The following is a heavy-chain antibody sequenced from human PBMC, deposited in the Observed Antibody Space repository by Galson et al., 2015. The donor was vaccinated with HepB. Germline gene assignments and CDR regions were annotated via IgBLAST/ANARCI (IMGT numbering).Heavy chain of an antibody. D-gene: IGHD5-18*01. CDR3: ARAQLWLTPDAFDI. Sequence: SLRLSCAASGFTFSSYAMHWVRQAPGKGLEWVAVISYDGSNKYYADSVKGRFTISRDNSKNTLYLQMNSLRAEDTAVYYCARAQLWLTPDAFDIWGQGTMVTVSS. J-gene: IGHJ3*02. V-gene: IGHV3-30-3*01. CDR1: GFTFSSYA. CDR2: ISYDGSNK.